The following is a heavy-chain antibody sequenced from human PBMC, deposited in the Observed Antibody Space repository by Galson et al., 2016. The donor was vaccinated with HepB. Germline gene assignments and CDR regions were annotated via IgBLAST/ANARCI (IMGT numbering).Heavy chain of an antibody. CDR2: ISWNSGTI. J-gene: IGHJ5*02. CDR1: GFTFEDFA. D-gene: IGHD6-25*01. Sequence: SLRLSCAASGFTFEDFAMHWVRQTPGRGLEWVSGISWNSGTIVYAGPVKGRFTISRDNAKSSLYLQMNSLRPEDTAFYFCARVSSTSVFAAAWFDPRGQGALVTVSS. CDR3: ARVSSTSVFAAAWFDP. V-gene: IGHV3-9*01.